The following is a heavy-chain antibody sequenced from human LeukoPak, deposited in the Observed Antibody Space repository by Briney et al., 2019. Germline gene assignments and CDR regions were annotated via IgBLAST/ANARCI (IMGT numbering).Heavy chain of an antibody. CDR1: GGSISSSSYY. J-gene: IGHJ4*02. Sequence: KASETLSLTCTVSGGSISSSSYYWGWIRQPPGKGLEWIGSIYYSGSTYYNPSLKSRVPISVDTSKNQFSLKLSSVTAADTAVYYCARHSRGEGTPSDYWGQGTLVTVSS. CDR3: ARHSRGEGTPSDY. CDR2: IYYSGST. V-gene: IGHV4-39*01. D-gene: IGHD3-10*01.